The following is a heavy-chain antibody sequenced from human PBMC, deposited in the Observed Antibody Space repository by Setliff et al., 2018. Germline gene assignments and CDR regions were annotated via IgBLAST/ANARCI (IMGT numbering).Heavy chain of an antibody. D-gene: IGHD3-10*01. CDR1: GGSFSGYH. Sequence: KPSETLSLTCAVYGGSFSGYHWSWIRQPPGKGLEWIGEISHSGDPNYNPSLKSRVTISLDTSKNQFSLKLTSVTAADTAIYYCARSSYYASGNSHNYYMDVWGKGTAVTVSS. CDR2: ISHSGDP. CDR3: ARSSYYASGNSHNYYMDV. J-gene: IGHJ6*03. V-gene: IGHV4-34*01.